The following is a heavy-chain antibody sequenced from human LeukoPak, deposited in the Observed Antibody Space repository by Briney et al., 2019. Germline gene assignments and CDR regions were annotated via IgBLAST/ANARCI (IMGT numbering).Heavy chain of an antibody. Sequence: SETLSLTCTVSGGSISSSSYYWGWIRQPPGKGREWIGSIYYSGGTYYNPSLKSRVTISVDTSKNQFSLKLSSVTAADTAVYYCAREVRRGYYFDYWGQGTLVTVSS. V-gene: IGHV4-39*07. J-gene: IGHJ4*02. CDR2: IYYSGGT. CDR1: GGSISSSSYY. CDR3: AREVRRGYYFDY. D-gene: IGHD2-21*01.